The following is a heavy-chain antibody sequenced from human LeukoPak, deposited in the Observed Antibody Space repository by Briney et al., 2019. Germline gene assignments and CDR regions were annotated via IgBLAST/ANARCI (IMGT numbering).Heavy chain of an antibody. J-gene: IGHJ6*02. CDR3: ARHHSKYYYYYYGIDV. CDR2: IKQDGSEK. Sequence: GGSLRLSCAASGFTFSSYWMAWVRQAPGKRPEWVANIKQDGSEKYYVGSVKGRFTISRDNAKNSLFLQMNSLRAEDTAMYYCARHHSKYYYYYYGIDVWGQGTTVTVSS. V-gene: IGHV3-7*01. CDR1: GFTFSSYW. D-gene: IGHD4-11*01.